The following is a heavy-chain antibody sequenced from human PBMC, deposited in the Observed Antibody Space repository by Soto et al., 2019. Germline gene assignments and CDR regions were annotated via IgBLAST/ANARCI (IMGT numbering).Heavy chain of an antibody. CDR2: IIPIFGTA. V-gene: IGHV1-69*13. Sequence: ASVKVSCKASGYTFTSYGISWVRQAPGQGLEWMGGIIPIFGTANYAQKFQGRVTITADESTSTAYMELSSLRSEDTAVYYCARSNSGSYFIYFDYWGQGTLVTVSS. D-gene: IGHD1-26*01. J-gene: IGHJ4*02. CDR1: GYTFTSYG. CDR3: ARSNSGSYFIYFDY.